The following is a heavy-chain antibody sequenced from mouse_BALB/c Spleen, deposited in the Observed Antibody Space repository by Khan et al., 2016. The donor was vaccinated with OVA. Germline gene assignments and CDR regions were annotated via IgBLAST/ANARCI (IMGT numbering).Heavy chain of an antibody. J-gene: IGHJ3*01. CDR3: TRGGYGSPFAY. Sequence: QVQLQQSGAELVKPGASVKLSCKASGYTFTSYYMYWVKQRPGQGLEWIGEINPSNGGTNVNEKFKSKATLTVDKSSSTAYMEVSSLTSEDSAVYYCTRGGYGSPFAYWGHGTLVTVSA. D-gene: IGHD1-1*01. CDR1: GYTFTSYY. CDR2: INPSNGGT. V-gene: IGHV1S81*02.